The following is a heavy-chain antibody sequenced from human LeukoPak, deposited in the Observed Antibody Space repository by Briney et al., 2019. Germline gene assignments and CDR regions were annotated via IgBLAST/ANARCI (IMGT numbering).Heavy chain of an antibody. CDR2: IRGNGGNT. Sequence: GGSLRLSCAASGFTFSNYAMSWVRQAPGKGLEWVSGIRGNGGNTYYADSVKGRFTISRDNSKNTLYLQMNSLRAEDTAIYYCAKAGGIYSPFDFWGQGTLVTVLS. V-gene: IGHV3-23*01. CDR3: AKAGGIYSPFDF. CDR1: GFTFSNYA. D-gene: IGHD1-26*01. J-gene: IGHJ4*02.